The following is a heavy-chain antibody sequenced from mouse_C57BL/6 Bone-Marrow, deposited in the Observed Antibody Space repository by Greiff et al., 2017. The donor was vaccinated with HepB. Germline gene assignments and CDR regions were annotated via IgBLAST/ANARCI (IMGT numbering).Heavy chain of an antibody. CDR1: YTFSRRVH. CDR2: GQGLEGIG. CDR3: SEDSAVYYCAWSPYFYAMDY. V-gene: IGHV1-87*01. D-gene: IGHD2-10*01. J-gene: IGHJ4*01. Sequence: VQLQQSGPELARPWASVKISCQAFYTFSRRVHFAIRDTNYWMQWVKQRPGQGLEGIGAIYPGNGDTGSNQKFKGKATLTAAKSSSTAYMQLSSLTSEDSAVYYCAWSPYFYAMDYWGQGTSVTVSS.